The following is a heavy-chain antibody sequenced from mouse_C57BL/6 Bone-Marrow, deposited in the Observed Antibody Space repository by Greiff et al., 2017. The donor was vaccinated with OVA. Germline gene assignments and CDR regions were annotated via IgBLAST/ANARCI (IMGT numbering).Heavy chain of an antibody. CDR1: GYTFTSYG. J-gene: IGHJ2*01. V-gene: IGHV1-81*01. D-gene: IGHD1-1*01. CDR3: ARRDYGRDGY. CDR2: IYPRSGNT. Sequence: LMESGAELARPGASVKLSCKASGYTFTSYGISWVKQRTGQGLEWIGEIYPRSGNTYYNEKFKGKATLTADKSSSTAYMELRRLTSEDSAVYFCARRDYGRDGYWGQGTTLTVSS.